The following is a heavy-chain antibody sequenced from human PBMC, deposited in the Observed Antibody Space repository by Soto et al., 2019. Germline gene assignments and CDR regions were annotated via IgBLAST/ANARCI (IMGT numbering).Heavy chain of an antibody. CDR1: GFTFSDYY. D-gene: IGHD5-18*01. V-gene: IGHV3-11*05. J-gene: IGHJ4*02. CDR3: ARAPRGYSYGPFDY. CDR2: ISSSSTYT. Sequence: GGSLRLACAASGFTFSDYYMSWIRQAPGKGLEWVSYISSSSTYTNYADSVKGRFTFSRDNAKNSLYLQMNSLRAEDTAVYYCARAPRGYSYGPFDYWGQGTLVTVSS.